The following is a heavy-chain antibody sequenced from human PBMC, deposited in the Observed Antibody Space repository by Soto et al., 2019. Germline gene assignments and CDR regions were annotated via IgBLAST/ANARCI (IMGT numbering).Heavy chain of an antibody. CDR2: IIPIFGTA. J-gene: IGHJ6*02. Sequence: GASVKVSCKASGGTFSSYAISWVRQAPGQGLEWMGGIIPIFGTANYAQKFQGRVTITADESTSTAYMELSSLRSEDTAVYYCARDPIVVVPAAEKYYYYGMDVWGQGTTVTVSS. CDR1: GGTFSSYA. V-gene: IGHV1-69*13. CDR3: ARDPIVVVPAAEKYYYYGMDV. D-gene: IGHD2-2*01.